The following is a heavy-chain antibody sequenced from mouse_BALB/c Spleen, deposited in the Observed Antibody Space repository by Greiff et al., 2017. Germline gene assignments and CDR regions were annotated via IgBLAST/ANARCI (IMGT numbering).Heavy chain of an antibody. CDR2: INSNGGST. Sequence: EVKLQESGGGLVQPGGSLKLSCAASGFTFSSYGMSWVRQTPDKRLELVATINSNGGSTYYPDSVKGRFTISRDNAKNTLYLQMSSLKSEDTAMYYCARGGYYGSRNSSWFAYWGQGTLVTVSA. J-gene: IGHJ3*01. D-gene: IGHD1-1*01. CDR3: ARGGYYGSRNSSWFAY. V-gene: IGHV5-6-3*01. CDR1: GFTFSSYG.